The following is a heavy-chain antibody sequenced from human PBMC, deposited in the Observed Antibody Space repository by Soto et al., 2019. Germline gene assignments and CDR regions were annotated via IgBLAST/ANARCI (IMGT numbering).Heavy chain of an antibody. J-gene: IGHJ6*02. CDR1: GGTFSRYA. CDR3: ARKGDVYNPHLNYYSGTDV. Sequence: SVKVSCKASGGTFSRYAISWVRQAPGQGLEWIGGIIPIFGTANYAQKFQGRVTITADESTSTAYMELSSLRSEDTAVYYCARKGDVYNPHLNYYSGTDVWGQRPSRTV. V-gene: IGHV1-69*13. CDR2: IIPIFGTA. D-gene: IGHD1-1*01.